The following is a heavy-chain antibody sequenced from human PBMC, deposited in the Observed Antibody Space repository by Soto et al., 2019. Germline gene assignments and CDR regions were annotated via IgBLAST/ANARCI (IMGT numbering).Heavy chain of an antibody. V-gene: IGHV3-11*01. CDR2: ISPSDTTI. D-gene: IGHD4-17*01. Sequence: GGSLRLSCAASEFTFSDYYMGWIRQAPGKGLEWVAYISPSDTTIYYADSVKGRFTISRDNAKNSLYLQMNSLGADDTAVYYCARNGRDGDYGNCWGQGTLVTVSS. CDR1: EFTFSDYY. CDR3: ARNGRDGDYGNC. J-gene: IGHJ4*02.